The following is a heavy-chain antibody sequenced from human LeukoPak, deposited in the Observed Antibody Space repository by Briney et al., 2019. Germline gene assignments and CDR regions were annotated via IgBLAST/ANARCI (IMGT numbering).Heavy chain of an antibody. CDR1: GFTFSNYE. V-gene: IGHV3-48*03. D-gene: IGHD1/OR15-1a*01. J-gene: IGHJ4*02. CDR3: GRDSGSGTIGNEFDY. Sequence: GGSLRLSCAASGFTFSNYEMNWVRQAPGKGLEWVAYISESGSLIYYADSVMGRFTISRDNSKNSLFLQMSSLRAEDTAVYYCGRDSGSGTIGNEFDYWGQGTLVSVSS. CDR2: ISESGSLI.